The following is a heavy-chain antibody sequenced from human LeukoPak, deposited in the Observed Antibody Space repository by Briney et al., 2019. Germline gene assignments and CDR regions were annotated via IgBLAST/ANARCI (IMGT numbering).Heavy chain of an antibody. CDR2: IYHSGST. J-gene: IGHJ6*03. V-gene: IGHV4-38-2*01. CDR3: ARVILTGYGDYYYYMDV. Sequence: PSETLSFTCAVSGYSISSGYYWGWIRQPPGKGLEWIGSIYHSGSTYYNPSLKSRVTISVDTSKNQFSLKLSSVTAADTAVYYCARVILTGYGDYYYYMDVWGKGTTVTVSS. CDR1: GYSISSGYY. D-gene: IGHD3-9*01.